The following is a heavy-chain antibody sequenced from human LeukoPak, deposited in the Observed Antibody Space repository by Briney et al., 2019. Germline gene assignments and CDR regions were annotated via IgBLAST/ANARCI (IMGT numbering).Heavy chain of an antibody. J-gene: IGHJ4*02. D-gene: IGHD5-12*01. CDR1: GYTFTSYY. Sequence: ASVKVSCKASGYTFTSYYMHWVRQAPGQGLEWMGWISAYNGNTNYAQKLQGRVTMTTDTSTSTAYMELRSLRSDDTAVYYCARGRGIVATSECDYWGQGTLVTVSS. CDR3: ARGRGIVATSECDY. CDR2: ISAYNGNT. V-gene: IGHV1-18*04.